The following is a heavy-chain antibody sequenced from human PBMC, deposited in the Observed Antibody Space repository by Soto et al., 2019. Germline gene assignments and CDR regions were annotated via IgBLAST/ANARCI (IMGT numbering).Heavy chain of an antibody. V-gene: IGHV1-69*01. D-gene: IGHD2-21*02. J-gene: IGHJ6*02. CDR2: IIPIFGTA. CDR3: ARAPGDGSYYYYYYGMDV. Sequence: VQLVQSGAEVKKPGSSVKVSCKASGGTFSSYAISWVRQAPGQGLEWMGGIIPIFGTANYAQKFQGRVTITADESTSTAYMELSSLRSEDTAVYYCARAPGDGSYYYYYYGMDVWGQGTTVTVSS. CDR1: GGTFSSYA.